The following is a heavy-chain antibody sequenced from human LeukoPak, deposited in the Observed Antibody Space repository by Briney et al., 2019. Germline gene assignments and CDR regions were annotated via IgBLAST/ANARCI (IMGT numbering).Heavy chain of an antibody. Sequence: GRSLRLSCAASGFTFSSYAMHWVRQAPGKGLEWVAVISYDGSNKYYADSVKGRFTISRDNSKNTLYLQMNSLRAEDTAVYYCARAVGDVWGQGTTVTVSS. CDR1: GFTFSSYA. CDR3: ARAVGDV. CDR2: ISYDGSNK. V-gene: IGHV3-30-3*01. J-gene: IGHJ6*02.